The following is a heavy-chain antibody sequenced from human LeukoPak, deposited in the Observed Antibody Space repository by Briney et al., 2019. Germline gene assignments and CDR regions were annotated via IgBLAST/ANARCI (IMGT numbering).Heavy chain of an antibody. D-gene: IGHD5-12*01. CDR3: ARVTATILYYFDY. V-gene: IGHV3-23*01. Sequence: GGSLRLSCAASGFTFSSYAMSWARQAPGKGLEWVSAISGSGGSTYYADSVKGRFTISRDNSKNTLYLQMNSLRAEDTAVYYCARVTATILYYFDYWGQGTLVTVSS. CDR2: ISGSGGST. J-gene: IGHJ4*02. CDR1: GFTFSSYA.